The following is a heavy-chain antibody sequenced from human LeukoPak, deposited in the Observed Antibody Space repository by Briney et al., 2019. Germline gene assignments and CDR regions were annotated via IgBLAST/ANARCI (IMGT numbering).Heavy chain of an antibody. V-gene: IGHV3-74*01. D-gene: IGHD2-2*01. Sequence: GGSLRLSCAASGFTFSNYWMDWVRQAPGKGLVWVSRINNDGSSTTYADSVKGRFTISSDNAKYTLYLQMNSMRAEDTAVYYCARGQVGYCSSTSCPVAMFDPWGQGTLVTVSS. CDR3: ARGQVGYCSSTSCPVAMFDP. J-gene: IGHJ5*02. CDR1: GFTFSNYW. CDR2: INNDGSST.